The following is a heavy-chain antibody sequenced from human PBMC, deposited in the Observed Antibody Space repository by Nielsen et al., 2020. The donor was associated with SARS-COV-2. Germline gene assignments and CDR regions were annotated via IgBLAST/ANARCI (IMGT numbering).Heavy chain of an antibody. D-gene: IGHD3-22*01. Sequence: GESLKISCAASGFTVSSNYMSWVRQAPGKGLEWVSVIYSGGSTYYADSVKGRFTISRDNSKNTLYLQMNSLRAEDTAVYYCARGGYYDSSGYVVYWGQGTLVTVSS. CDR1: GFTVSSNY. CDR2: IYSGGST. J-gene: IGHJ4*02. V-gene: IGHV3-66*02. CDR3: ARGGYYDSSGYVVY.